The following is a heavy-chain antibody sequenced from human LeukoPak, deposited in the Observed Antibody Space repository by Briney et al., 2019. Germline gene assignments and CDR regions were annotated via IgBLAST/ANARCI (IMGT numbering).Heavy chain of an antibody. J-gene: IGHJ1*01. CDR3: ARGPPTAQYFQH. Sequence: ASVKVSCKAYGYTFTNYGVSWVRQAPGQGLEWMGIINPSGGSTSYAQKFQGRITITRNTSISTVYMELSSLRSEDTAVYYCARGPPTAQYFQHWGQGTLVTVSS. V-gene: IGHV1-46*01. CDR2: INPSGGST. CDR1: GYTFTNYG. D-gene: IGHD1-1*01.